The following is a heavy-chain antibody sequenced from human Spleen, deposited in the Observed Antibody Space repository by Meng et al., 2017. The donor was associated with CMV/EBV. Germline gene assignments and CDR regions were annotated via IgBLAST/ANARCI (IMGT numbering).Heavy chain of an antibody. CDR1: GGSISSYY. CDR2: IYYSGST. V-gene: IGHV4-59*01. D-gene: IGHD6-19*01. CDR3: ARDRGSGWYGYYYYYGMDV. Sequence: GSLRLSCTVSGGSISSYYWSWIRQPPGKGLEWIGYIYYSGSTNYNPSLKSRVTISVDTSKNQFSLKLSSVTAADTAVYYCARDRGSGWYGYYYYYGMDVWGQGTTVTVSS. J-gene: IGHJ6*02.